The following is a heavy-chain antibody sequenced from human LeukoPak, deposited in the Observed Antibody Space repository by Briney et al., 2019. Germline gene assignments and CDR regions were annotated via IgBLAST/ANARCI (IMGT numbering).Heavy chain of an antibody. CDR3: ILVGKLDY. J-gene: IGHJ4*02. CDR2: IYHTGST. CDR1: GGSISSSNYY. D-gene: IGHD7-27*01. V-gene: IGHV4-39*01. Sequence: PSETLSLTCTVSGGSISSSNYYRGWIRQPPGKGLEWIGGIYHTGSTHYNPSLKSRVTISVDTPKNQLSLRLSSVTAADTALYHCILVGKLDYWGQGILVTVSS.